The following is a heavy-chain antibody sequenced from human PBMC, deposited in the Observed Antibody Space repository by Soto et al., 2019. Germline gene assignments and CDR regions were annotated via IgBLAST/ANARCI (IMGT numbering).Heavy chain of an antibody. J-gene: IGHJ5*02. V-gene: IGHV3-21*01. D-gene: IGHD6-13*01. CDR2: ISSNSAYI. Sequence: GVSLRLSSEASGFTFRRFTMNWVRQAPGKGLEWVSTISSNSAYIYYTDALRGRFTISRDNAKNSLHLQMNSLRAEEAAVYYCTRDASRDSSARGWFDPWGPGTLVTVS. CDR3: TRDASRDSSARGWFDP. CDR1: GFTFRRFT.